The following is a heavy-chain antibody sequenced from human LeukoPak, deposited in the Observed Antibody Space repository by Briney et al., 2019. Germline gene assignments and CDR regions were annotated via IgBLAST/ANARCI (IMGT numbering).Heavy chain of an antibody. Sequence: GGSLRLSCAASGFTFTNAWMSWVRQAPGKGLEWVSVIYSGGSACYADSVKGRFSISRDKSKNTLYLQMNSLRAEDTAVYYCAIRKSGNAIDYWGQGTLVTVSS. J-gene: IGHJ4*02. CDR1: GFTFTNAW. V-gene: IGHV3-66*01. CDR3: AIRKSGNAIDY. D-gene: IGHD5-12*01. CDR2: IYSGGSA.